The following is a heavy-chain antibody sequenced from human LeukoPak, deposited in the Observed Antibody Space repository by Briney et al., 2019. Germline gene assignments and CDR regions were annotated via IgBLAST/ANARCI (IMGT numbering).Heavy chain of an antibody. V-gene: IGHV4-59*01. CDR1: GGSISSYY. CDR2: LYYSGNT. Sequence: SETLSLTCTVSGGSISSYYWHWIRQPPGKGLEWIGYLYYSGNTYYNPSLKSRVTMSVDTSKNQFSLKLSSVAAADTAVYFCARAAYCGGDCYYYFDYWGQGTLVTVSS. CDR3: ARAAYCGGDCYYYFDY. D-gene: IGHD2-21*02. J-gene: IGHJ4*02.